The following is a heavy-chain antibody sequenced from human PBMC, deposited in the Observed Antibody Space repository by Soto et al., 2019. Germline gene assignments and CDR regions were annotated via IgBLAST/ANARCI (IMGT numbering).Heavy chain of an antibody. V-gene: IGHV4-31*03. J-gene: IGHJ6*02. Sequence: QVQLQESGPGLVKPSQTLSLTCTVSGGSISSGGYYWSWIRQHPGKGLEWIGYIYYSGSTYYNPSLKSRVTISVDTSKNQFSLKLSSVTAADTAVYYCARDSHQYSRYCSSTSCPYTGYYYYYGMDVWGQGTTVTVSS. CDR1: GGSISSGGYY. CDR2: IYYSGST. D-gene: IGHD2-2*01. CDR3: ARDSHQYSRYCSSTSCPYTGYYYYYGMDV.